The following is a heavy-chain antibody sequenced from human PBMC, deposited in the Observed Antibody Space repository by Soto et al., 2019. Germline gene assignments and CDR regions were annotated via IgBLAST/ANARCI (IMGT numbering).Heavy chain of an antibody. CDR2: ISPYNGNT. V-gene: IGHV1-18*01. CDR3: ARFEYRSTDPLGYAFDI. D-gene: IGHD6-6*01. CDR1: GYIFRSHG. J-gene: IGHJ3*02. Sequence: QVQLVQSGAEVKKPGASVKVSCKASGYIFRSHGFSWMGQAPGQGLEWMGWISPYNGNTNYAQNLQGRVTMTTDTSTSTAYMELRSLRSDDTAVYYCARFEYRSTDPLGYAFDIWGQGTMVTVSS.